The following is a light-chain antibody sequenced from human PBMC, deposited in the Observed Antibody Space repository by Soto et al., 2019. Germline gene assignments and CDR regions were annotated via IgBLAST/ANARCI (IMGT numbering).Light chain of an antibody. J-gene: IGKJ1*01. CDR2: DAS. V-gene: IGKV1-5*01. CDR3: QQYNSYST. Sequence: DIQMTQSPSTLSASVGDRVTITCRASQSISSWLAWYQQKPGKAPKLLIYDASSLESGVPSRFSGSGSDTEFTLTISSLQPDDFATYYCQQYNSYSTFGQGTKVDIK. CDR1: QSISSW.